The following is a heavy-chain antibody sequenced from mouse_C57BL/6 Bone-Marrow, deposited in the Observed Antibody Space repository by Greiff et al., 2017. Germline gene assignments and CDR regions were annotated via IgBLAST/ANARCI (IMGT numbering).Heavy chain of an antibody. J-gene: IGHJ1*03. D-gene: IGHD1-1*01. Sequence: EVMLVESGGGLVQPGGSMKLSCAASGFTFSDAWMDWVRQSPEKGLEWVAEIRNKANNHATYYAESVKGRFTISRDDSKSSVYLQMNSLRAEDTGIYYCTRTVVATKYFDVWGTGTTVTVSS. CDR2: IRNKANNHAT. CDR3: TRTVVATKYFDV. CDR1: GFTFSDAW. V-gene: IGHV6-6*01.